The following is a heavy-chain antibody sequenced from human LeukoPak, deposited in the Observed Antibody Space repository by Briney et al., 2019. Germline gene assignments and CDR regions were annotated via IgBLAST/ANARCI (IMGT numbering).Heavy chain of an antibody. D-gene: IGHD6-19*01. CDR3: ARARDSSGWRTFDY. V-gene: IGHV4-39*01. Sequence: PSETLSLTCTVSGGSISRSSYYWGWIRQPPGKGLEWIGSIYYSGSTYYNPSLKSRVTISVDTSKNQFSLKLSSVTAADTAVYYCARARDSSGWRTFDYWGQGTLVTVSS. CDR1: GGSISRSSYY. CDR2: IYYSGST. J-gene: IGHJ4*02.